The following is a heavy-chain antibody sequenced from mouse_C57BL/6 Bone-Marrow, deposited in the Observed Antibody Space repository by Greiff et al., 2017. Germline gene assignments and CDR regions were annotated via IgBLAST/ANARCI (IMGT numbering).Heavy chain of an antibody. CDR1: GYTFTDYY. D-gene: IGHD1-1*02. CDR3: AREVGYYRYFDV. J-gene: IGHJ1*03. V-gene: IGHV1-19*01. CDR2: INPYNGGT. Sequence: EVQLQQSGPVLVKPGASVKMSCKASGYTFTDYYMNWVKQSHGKSLEWIGVINPYNGGTSYNQKFKGKATLTVDKSSSTAYMELNSLTSEDSAVYYCAREVGYYRYFDVWGTGTTVTVSS.